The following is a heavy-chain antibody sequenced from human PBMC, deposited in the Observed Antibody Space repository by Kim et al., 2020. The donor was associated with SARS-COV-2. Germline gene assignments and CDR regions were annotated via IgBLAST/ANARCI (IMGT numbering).Heavy chain of an antibody. Sequence: AQKLQGRVTMTTDTSTSTAYMGLRSLRSDDTAVYYCARVRPTHEAGYADYWGQGTLVTVSS. V-gene: IGHV1-18*01. CDR3: ARVRPTHEAGYADY. D-gene: IGHD1-1*01. J-gene: IGHJ4*02.